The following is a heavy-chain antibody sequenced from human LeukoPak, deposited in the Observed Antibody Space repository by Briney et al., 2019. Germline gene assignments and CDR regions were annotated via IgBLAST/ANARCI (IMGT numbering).Heavy chain of an antibody. D-gene: IGHD5-18*01. V-gene: IGHV3-7*03. Sequence: GGSLRLSCAASGFTFSRYWMTWVRQAPGKGLEWVANIKEDGSDKYYVDSVKGRFTISRDNAKNSLYLQMNSLRAEDTAVYYCASFELWSYFDYWGQGTLVTVSS. J-gene: IGHJ4*02. CDR3: ASFELWSYFDY. CDR1: GFTFSRYW. CDR2: IKEDGSDK.